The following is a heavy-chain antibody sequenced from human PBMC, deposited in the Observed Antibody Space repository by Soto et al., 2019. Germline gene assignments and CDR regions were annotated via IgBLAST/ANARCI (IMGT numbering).Heavy chain of an antibody. CDR1: GGSVSSGSYY. CDR2: IYYSGST. CDR3: ARDRVGYSSSPFYYYYGMDV. D-gene: IGHD6-13*01. Sequence: SETLSLTCTVSGGSVSSGSYYWSWIRQPPGKGLEWIGYIYYSGSTNYNPSLKSRVTISVDTSKNQFSLKLSSVTAADTAVYYCARDRVGYSSSPFYYYYGMDVWGQGTTVTVSS. J-gene: IGHJ6*02. V-gene: IGHV4-61*01.